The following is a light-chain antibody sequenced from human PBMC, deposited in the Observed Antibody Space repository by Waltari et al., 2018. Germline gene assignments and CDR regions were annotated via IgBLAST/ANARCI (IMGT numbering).Light chain of an antibody. CDR1: SRDVGGYNY. V-gene: IGLV2-14*01. CDR2: DVS. CDR3: SSYTSSSTLWV. Sequence: QSALTQPASVSGSHGQSITISCTGPSRDVGGYNYVSWYQQHPGKAPKLMIYDVSNRTAGVSNRFSGAKSGNTASLTISGLQAEDEADYYCSSYTSSSTLWVFGGGTKLTVL. J-gene: IGLJ3*02.